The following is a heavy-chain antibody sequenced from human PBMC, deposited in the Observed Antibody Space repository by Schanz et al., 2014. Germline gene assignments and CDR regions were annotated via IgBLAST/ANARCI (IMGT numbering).Heavy chain of an antibody. CDR2: IWYDGSNK. CDR1: GFTLSNSD. Sequence: QVQLLQFGGGVVQPGRSLRLSCAASGFTLSNSDMHWVRQAPGKGLEWVAFIWYDGSNKYYADSVKGRFTISRDNSKNTLYLQMNSLRAEDTAVYYCARDFDDRRGYGSGYCLGDCMDVWGRGTTVTVSS. CDR3: ARDFDDRRGYGSGYCLGDCMDV. V-gene: IGHV3-33*08. D-gene: IGHD3-10*01. J-gene: IGHJ6*02.